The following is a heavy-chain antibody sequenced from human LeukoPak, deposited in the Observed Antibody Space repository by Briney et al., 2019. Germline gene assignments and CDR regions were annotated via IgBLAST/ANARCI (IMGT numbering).Heavy chain of an antibody. J-gene: IGHJ4*02. Sequence: SETLSLTCTVSGYSISSWYYWGLIRQPPRKWLEMIGSIYHSGSASYHPHLNRRVTITVDTSKNQFSLKLSSVPAADTAVYYCARANYYYGDPIDYWGQGTLVTVSS. D-gene: IGHD3-22*01. CDR2: IYHSGSA. V-gene: IGHV4-38-2*02. CDR1: GYSISSWYY. CDR3: ARANYYYGDPIDY.